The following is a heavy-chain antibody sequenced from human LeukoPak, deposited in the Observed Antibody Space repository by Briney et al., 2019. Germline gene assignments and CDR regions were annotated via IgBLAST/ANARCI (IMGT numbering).Heavy chain of an antibody. V-gene: IGHV4-34*01. CDR1: GGSFSGYY. D-gene: IGHD3-3*01. J-gene: IGHJ6*02. Sequence: SETLSLTCAVYGGSFSGYYWSWIRQPPGKGLEWIGEINHSGSTNYNPSLKSRVTISVDTSKNQFSLKLSSVTAADTAVYYCAXXXGTTYYDFWSGYPANPSDVWGQGTTVTVSS. CDR2: INHSGST. CDR3: AXXXGTTYYDFWSGYPANPSDV.